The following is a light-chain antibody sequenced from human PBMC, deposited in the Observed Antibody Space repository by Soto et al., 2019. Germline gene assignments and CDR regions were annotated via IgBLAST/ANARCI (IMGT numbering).Light chain of an antibody. CDR1: QSVSSSY. CDR3: QQYGSSPWT. Sequence: EIVLTQSPGTLSLSPGERATLSCRASQSVSSSYLAWYQQKPGQAPRPLIYGASSRAIGIPDRFSGSGSGTDFTLTISRVEAEDFAVYYCQQYGSSPWTFGQGTKVEIK. V-gene: IGKV3-20*01. J-gene: IGKJ1*01. CDR2: GAS.